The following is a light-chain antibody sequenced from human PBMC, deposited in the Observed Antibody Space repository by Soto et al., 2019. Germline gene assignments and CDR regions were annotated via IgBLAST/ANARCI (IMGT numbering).Light chain of an antibody. V-gene: IGKV2-30*01. J-gene: IGKJ1*01. CDR2: KVS. CDR1: QSLLYSDGNTF. CDR3: MQGTHSPWT. Sequence: DVVMTQSPLSLPVTLGQPASVSCRSSQSLLYSDGNTFLSWFHQRPGQSPRRLIYKVSNRDSGVPDRFSGSGSGTDFTLRISRVEAEDVGVYYCMQGTHSPWTFGQGTKVEI.